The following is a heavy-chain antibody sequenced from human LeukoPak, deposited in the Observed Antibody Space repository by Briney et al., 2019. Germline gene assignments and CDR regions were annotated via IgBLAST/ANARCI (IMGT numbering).Heavy chain of an antibody. CDR2: IYHSGST. V-gene: IGHV4-4*02. CDR3: ARDDRYCSSTSCYYDLGFDY. D-gene: IGHD2-2*01. CDR1: GFTFSSYA. J-gene: IGHJ4*02. Sequence: GSLRLSCAASGFTFSSYAMHWVRQPPGKGLEWIGEIYHSGSTNYNPSLKSRVTISVDKSKNQFSLKLSSVTAADTAVYYCARDDRYCSSTSCYYDLGFDYWGQGTLVTVSS.